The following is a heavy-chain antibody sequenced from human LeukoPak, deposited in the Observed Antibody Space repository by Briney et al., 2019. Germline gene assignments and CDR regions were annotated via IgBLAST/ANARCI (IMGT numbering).Heavy chain of an antibody. D-gene: IGHD6-19*01. CDR1: GGSFSGYY. J-gene: IGHJ6*04. Sequence: PSETLSLTCAVYGGSFSGYYWSWIRQPPGKGLEWIGEINHSGSTNYNPSLKSRVTISVDTSKNQFSLKLSSVTAADTAVYYCARGWYSSGLTLDVWGKGTTVTVSS. CDR3: ARGWYSSGLTLDV. V-gene: IGHV4-34*01. CDR2: INHSGST.